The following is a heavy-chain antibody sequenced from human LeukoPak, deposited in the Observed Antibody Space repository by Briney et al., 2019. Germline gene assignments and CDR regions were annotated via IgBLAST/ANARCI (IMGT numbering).Heavy chain of an antibody. CDR2: ISAYNGNT. D-gene: IGHD3-9*01. CDR3: ARVNDILTGYSPFDY. CDR1: GYTFTSYG. V-gene: IGHV1-18*01. Sequence: ASVKVPCKASGYTFTSYGISWVRQAPGQGLEWMGWISAYNGNTNYAQKLQGRATMTTDTSTSTAYMELRSLRSDDTAVYYCARVNDILTGYSPFDYWGQGTLVTVSS. J-gene: IGHJ4*02.